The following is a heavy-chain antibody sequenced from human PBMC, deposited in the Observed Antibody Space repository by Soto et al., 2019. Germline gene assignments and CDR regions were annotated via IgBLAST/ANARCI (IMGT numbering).Heavy chain of an antibody. CDR2: IYYSGST. CDR3: ARRRRITMTAIDY. Sequence: SETLSLTCTVSGGSISSSSYYWGWIRQPPGRGLEWIGSIYYSGSTYYNPSLKSRVTISVDTSKNQFSLKLSSVTAADTAVYYCARRRRITMTAIDYWGQGTLVTVSS. J-gene: IGHJ4*02. CDR1: GGSISSSSYY. D-gene: IGHD3-22*01. V-gene: IGHV4-39*01.